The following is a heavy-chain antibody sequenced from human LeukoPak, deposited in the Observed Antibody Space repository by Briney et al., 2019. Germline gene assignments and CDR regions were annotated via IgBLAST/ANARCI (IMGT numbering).Heavy chain of an antibody. J-gene: IGHJ4*02. V-gene: IGHV3-9*01. Sequence: GGSLRLSCAASGFTFDDYAMHWVRQAPGKGLEWVSGISWNSGSIGYADSVKGRFTISRDNAKNSLYLQMNSLRAEDTALYYCAKGSSVSNPNFDYWGQGTLVTVSS. CDR2: ISWNSGSI. CDR1: GFTFDDYA. CDR3: AKGSSVSNPNFDY. D-gene: IGHD1-14*01.